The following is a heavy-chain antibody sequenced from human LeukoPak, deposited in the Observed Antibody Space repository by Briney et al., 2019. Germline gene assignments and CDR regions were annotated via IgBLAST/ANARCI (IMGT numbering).Heavy chain of an antibody. CDR1: GGSISSGSYY. CDR2: IYTSGST. D-gene: IGHD5-18*01. J-gene: IGHJ3*02. CDR3: ARDSTRGNTWIQLWSPDAFDI. Sequence: SETLSLTCTVSGGSISSGSYYWSWIRQPAGKGLEWIGRIYTSGSTNYNPSLKSRVTISVDTSKNQFSLKLSSVTAADTAVYYCARDSTRGNTWIQLWSPDAFDIWGQGTMVTVSS. V-gene: IGHV4-61*02.